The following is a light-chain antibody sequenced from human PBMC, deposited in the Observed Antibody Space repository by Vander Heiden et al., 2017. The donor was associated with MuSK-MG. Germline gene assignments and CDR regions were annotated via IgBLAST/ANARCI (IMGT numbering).Light chain of an antibody. V-gene: IGKV4-1*01. J-gene: IGKJ1*01. CDR2: WAS. Sequence: DIVMTQSPDSLAVSLGERATINCKSSQSVLYTPDNKNYLAWYQQKPGQSPKLLIYWASTRESGVPDRFSGSGSGTDFILTISSMQAEDVAVYYCQQYDSSPPWTFGQGTKVEIK. CDR3: QQYDSSPPWT. CDR1: QSVLYTPDNKNY.